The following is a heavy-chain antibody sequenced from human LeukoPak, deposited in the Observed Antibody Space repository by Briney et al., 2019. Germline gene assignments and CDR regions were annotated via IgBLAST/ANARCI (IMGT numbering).Heavy chain of an antibody. J-gene: IGHJ5*02. Sequence: GGSLRLSCAASGFTFSSYWMHWVRQAPGKGLVWVSRINNDGSSTSYADSVKGRFTISRDNAKNTLYLQMNSLRAEDSAVYYCARPTKEGSSWYWWFDPWGQGTLVTVSS. CDR3: ARPTKEGSSWYWWFDP. V-gene: IGHV3-74*01. CDR2: INNDGSST. CDR1: GFTFSSYW. D-gene: IGHD6-13*01.